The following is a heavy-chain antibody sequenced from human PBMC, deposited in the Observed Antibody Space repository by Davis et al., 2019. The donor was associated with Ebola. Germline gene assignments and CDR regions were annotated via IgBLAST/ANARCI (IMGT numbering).Heavy chain of an antibody. D-gene: IGHD3-10*01. V-gene: IGHV3-23*01. J-gene: IGHJ4*02. CDR2: ISASGGAT. Sequence: GESLKISCAASGFLFSSYAMSWVRQAPGRGLEWVSSISASGGATFYADSVKGRIVMSRDNSNDTLYLRMNNLRAEDTAIYYCAKDLTSYYGSGDFFDYWGQGILVTVCS. CDR1: GFLFSSYA. CDR3: AKDLTSYYGSGDFFDY.